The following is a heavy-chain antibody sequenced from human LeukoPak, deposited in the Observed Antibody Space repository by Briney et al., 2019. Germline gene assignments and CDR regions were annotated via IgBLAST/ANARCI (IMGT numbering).Heavy chain of an antibody. CDR3: ARGGEAGNRIDYYFDY. J-gene: IGHJ4*02. CDR2: IYTSGST. D-gene: IGHD1-14*01. V-gene: IGHV4-4*07. CDR1: GGSISSYY. Sequence: SETLSLTCTVSGGSISSYYWSWIRQPAGKGLEWIGRIYTSGSTNYNPSLKSRVTMSVDTSKNQFSLKLSSVTAADTAVYYCARGGEAGNRIDYYFDYWGQGTLVTVSS.